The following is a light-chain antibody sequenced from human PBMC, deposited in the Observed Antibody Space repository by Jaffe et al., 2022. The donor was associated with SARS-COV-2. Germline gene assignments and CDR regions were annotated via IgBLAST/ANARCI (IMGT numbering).Light chain of an antibody. CDR3: LQDYTYPLT. J-gene: IGKJ1*01. Sequence: AIQMTQSPSSLSASVGDRVTITCRASQGIRNDLGWYQQKPGKAPKLLIFAASSLQSGVPSRFSGSGSGTDFILTISSLQPEDFATYYCLQDYTYPLTFGQGTKVEIK. CDR2: AAS. CDR1: QGIRND. V-gene: IGKV1-6*01.